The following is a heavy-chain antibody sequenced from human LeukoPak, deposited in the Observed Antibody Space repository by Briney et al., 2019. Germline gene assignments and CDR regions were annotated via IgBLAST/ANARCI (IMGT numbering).Heavy chain of an antibody. CDR3: ARGGYSYGYGGSYQVDY. D-gene: IGHD5-18*01. CDR2: ISGSGGST. Sequence: PGGSLRLSCAASGFTFGSYAMSWVRQAPGKGLEWVSAISGSGGSTYYADSVKGRFTISRDNSKNTLYLQMNSLRAEDTAVYYCARGGYSYGYGGSYQVDYWGKGTLVTVSS. V-gene: IGHV3-23*01. J-gene: IGHJ4*02. CDR1: GFTFGSYA.